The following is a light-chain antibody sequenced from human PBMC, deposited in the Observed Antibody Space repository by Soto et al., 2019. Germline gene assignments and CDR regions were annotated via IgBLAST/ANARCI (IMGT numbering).Light chain of an antibody. CDR1: SSDVGNYKF. Sequence: QSALTQPASVSGSPGQSITISCTGTSSDVGNYKFVSWYQQYPGKAPKLMIYEVSKRPSGVSNRFSGFKSGNTASLTTSGLQAEDEADYYCCSYAGSITWVFGGGTKLTVL. CDR2: EVS. V-gene: IGLV2-23*02. CDR3: CSYAGSITWV. J-gene: IGLJ2*01.